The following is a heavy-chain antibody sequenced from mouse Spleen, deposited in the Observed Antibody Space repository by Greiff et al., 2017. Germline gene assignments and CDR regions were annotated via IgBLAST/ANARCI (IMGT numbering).Heavy chain of an antibody. D-gene: IGHD1-2*01. Sequence: QVQLKQSGAELVRPGASVTLSCKASGYTFTDYEMHWVKQTPVHGLEWIGAIDPETGGTAYNQKFKGKAILTADKSSSTAYMELRSLTSEDSAVYYCGTALDYWGQGTTLTVSS. CDR3: GTALDY. V-gene: IGHV1-15*01. CDR2: IDPETGGT. J-gene: IGHJ2*01. CDR1: GYTFTDYE.